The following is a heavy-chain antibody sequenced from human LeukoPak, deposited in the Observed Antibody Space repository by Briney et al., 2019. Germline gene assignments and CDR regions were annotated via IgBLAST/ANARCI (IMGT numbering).Heavy chain of an antibody. CDR1: GGSFSGYY. J-gene: IGHJ6*03. CDR2: INHSGST. CDR3: ARDRKYYYHMDV. D-gene: IGHD1-14*01. Sequence: SETLSLTCAVYGGSFSGYYWSWIRQPPGKGLEWIGEINHSGSTNYNPSLKSRVTISVDTSKNQFSLKLSSVTAADTAVYYCARDRKYYYHMDVWGRGTTVAVSS. V-gene: IGHV4-34*01.